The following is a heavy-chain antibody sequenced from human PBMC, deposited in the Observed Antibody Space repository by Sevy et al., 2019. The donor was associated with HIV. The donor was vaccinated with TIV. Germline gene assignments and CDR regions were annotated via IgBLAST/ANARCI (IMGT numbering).Heavy chain of an antibody. D-gene: IGHD2-8*02. CDR1: GFTFSSYC. Sequence: GGSLRLSCAASGFTFSSYCMSWVRQAPGKGLEWVANIKQDGSEKYYADSVKGRFTISRDNAKNSLYLQMNSLRAEDTAVYYCAREWECTGGVCYFMDVWGQRTTVTVSS. V-gene: IGHV3-7*03. CDR2: IKQDGSEK. J-gene: IGHJ6*02. CDR3: AREWECTGGVCYFMDV.